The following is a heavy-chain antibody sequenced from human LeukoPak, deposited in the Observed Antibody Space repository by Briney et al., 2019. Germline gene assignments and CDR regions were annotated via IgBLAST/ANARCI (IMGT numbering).Heavy chain of an antibody. J-gene: IGHJ5*02. D-gene: IGHD2-8*01. Sequence: GGSLRLSCAASGFTFSSYAMSWVRQAPGKGLEWVSAISGSGGSTYYADSVKGRFTISRDNSKNTLYLQMYSLRAEDTAVYYCAKQRYSVLMAYARTPDNWFDPWGQGALVTVSS. CDR1: GFTFSSYA. CDR3: AKQRYSVLMAYARTPDNWFDP. CDR2: ISGSGGST. V-gene: IGHV3-23*01.